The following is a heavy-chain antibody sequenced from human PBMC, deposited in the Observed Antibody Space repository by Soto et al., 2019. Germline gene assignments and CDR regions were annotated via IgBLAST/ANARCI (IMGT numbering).Heavy chain of an antibody. V-gene: IGHV3-23*01. J-gene: IGHJ4*02. CDR2: ISGSGGST. Sequence: GGSLRLSCAASGFTFSSYAMSWVRQAPGKGLEWVSAISGSGGSTYYADSVKGRLTISRDNSKNTLYLQMNSLRAEDTAVYYCAKAQVLLWFGEPPGYYFDYWGQGTLVTVSS. D-gene: IGHD3-10*01. CDR1: GFTFSSYA. CDR3: AKAQVLLWFGEPPGYYFDY.